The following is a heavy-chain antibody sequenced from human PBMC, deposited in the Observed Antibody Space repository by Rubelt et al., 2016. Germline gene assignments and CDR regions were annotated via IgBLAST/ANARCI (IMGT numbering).Heavy chain of an antibody. CDR2: INHSGST. CDR3: ARLSASSALDY. Sequence: QVQLQQWGAGLLKPSETLSLTCAVYGGSFSGYYWSWIRQPPGKGLEWIGEINHSGSTNYNPSLKSRVTISVDTSKNQFSLKLSSVTAADTAVYYCARLSASSALDYWGQGTLVTVSS. CDR1: GGSFSGYY. V-gene: IGHV4-34*01. J-gene: IGHJ4*02. D-gene: IGHD3-22*01.